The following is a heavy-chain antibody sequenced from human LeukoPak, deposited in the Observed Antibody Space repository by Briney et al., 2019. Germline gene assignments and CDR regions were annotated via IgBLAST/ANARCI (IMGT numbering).Heavy chain of an antibody. J-gene: IGHJ3*02. V-gene: IGHV1-18*01. Sequence: ASVKVSCKASGYTFTSYGISWVRQAPGQGLEWMGWISAYNGNTNHAQKLQGRVTMTTDTSTSTAYMELRSLRSDDTAVYYCARPRITIFGVVIDYRDDAFDIWGQGTMVTVSS. D-gene: IGHD3-3*01. CDR3: ARPRITIFGVVIDYRDDAFDI. CDR2: ISAYNGNT. CDR1: GYTFTSYG.